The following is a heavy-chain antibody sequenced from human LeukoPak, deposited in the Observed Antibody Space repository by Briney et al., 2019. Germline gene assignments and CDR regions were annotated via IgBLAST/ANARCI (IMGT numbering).Heavy chain of an antibody. Sequence: GGSLRLSCAASGFTFSSYAISWVRQAPGQGLEWMGGIIPIFGTANYAQKFQGRVTITADKSTSTAYMELSSLRSEDTAVYYCARGPPPFHSGYYMDVWGKGTTVTVSS. CDR3: ARGPPPFHSGYYMDV. CDR1: GFTFSSYA. D-gene: IGHD6-25*01. V-gene: IGHV1-69*06. CDR2: IIPIFGTA. J-gene: IGHJ6*03.